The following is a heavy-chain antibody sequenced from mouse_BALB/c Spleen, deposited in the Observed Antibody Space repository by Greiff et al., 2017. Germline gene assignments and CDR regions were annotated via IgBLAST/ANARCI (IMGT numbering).Heavy chain of an antibody. CDR3: TVITTVVEGFAY. D-gene: IGHD1-1*01. Sequence: QVQLQQPGAELVRPGASVKLSCKASGYTLTSYWINWVKQRPGQGLEWIGNIYPSDSYTNYNQKFKDKATLTVDKASSTAYMQLSSPTSEDSAVYYCTVITTVVEGFAYWGQGTLVTVSA. V-gene: IGHV1-69*02. CDR1: GYTLTSYW. J-gene: IGHJ3*01. CDR2: IYPSDSYT.